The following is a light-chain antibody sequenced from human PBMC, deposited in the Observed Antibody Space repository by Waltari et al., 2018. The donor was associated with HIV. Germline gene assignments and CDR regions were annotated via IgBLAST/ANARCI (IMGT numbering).Light chain of an antibody. Sequence: ETVMTQSPPTLSVSPGESPTLSCRASESVSSNLAWYQKKPGQGPRLLIYGASIRATGIPARFSGSGSGTEFTLTISNLQSEDFAVYYCQQYNNWPPWTFGQGTKVEI. J-gene: IGKJ1*01. CDR2: GAS. CDR1: ESVSSN. CDR3: QQYNNWPPWT. V-gene: IGKV3-15*01.